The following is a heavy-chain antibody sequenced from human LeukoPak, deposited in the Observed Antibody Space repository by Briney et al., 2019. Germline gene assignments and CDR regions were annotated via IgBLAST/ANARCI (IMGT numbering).Heavy chain of an antibody. CDR2: ISAFNGNT. CDR3: ARDGTGTTFSWFDP. D-gene: IGHD1-1*01. Sequence: GASVKVSCKASGFTFTNYGISWVRQAPGQGLEWMGWISAFNGNTNYAQKLQGRVTMTTDTSTNTAYMELRSLTSDDTAVYYCARDGTGTTFSWFDPWGQGTLVTVSS. V-gene: IGHV1-18*01. J-gene: IGHJ5*02. CDR1: GFTFTNYG.